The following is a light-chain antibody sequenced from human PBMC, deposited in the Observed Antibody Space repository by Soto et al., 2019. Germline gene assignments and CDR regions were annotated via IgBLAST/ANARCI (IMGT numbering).Light chain of an antibody. V-gene: IGKV1-5*01. J-gene: IGKJ1*01. CDR1: QSISSW. CDR2: DAS. Sequence: DIQMTQSPCALSASVVDRFTITLLASQSISSWLAWYQQKPGKAPKLLIYDASSLESGVPSRFSGSGSGTEFTLTISSLQPDDFATYYCQQYNSYSRTFGQGTKVDIK. CDR3: QQYNSYSRT.